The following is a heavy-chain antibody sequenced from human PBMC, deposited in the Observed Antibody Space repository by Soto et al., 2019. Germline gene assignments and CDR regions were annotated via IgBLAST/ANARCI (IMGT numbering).Heavy chain of an antibody. CDR1: GFTFSSYG. Sequence: QVQLVESGGGVVQPGRSLRLSCAASGFTFSSYGMHWVRQAPGKGLEWEAVISYDGRNKYYADSVKGRFTISRDNSKNTLYLQMNSLRADDTAVYYCAKDDKGRIAVSGLDYWGQGTLVTVSS. V-gene: IGHV3-30*18. J-gene: IGHJ4*02. D-gene: IGHD6-19*01. CDR2: ISYDGRNK. CDR3: AKDDKGRIAVSGLDY.